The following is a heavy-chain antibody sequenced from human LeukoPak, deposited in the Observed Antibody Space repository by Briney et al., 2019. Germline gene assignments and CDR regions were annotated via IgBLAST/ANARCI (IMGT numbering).Heavy chain of an antibody. Sequence: GGSLRLSCAASGFTFSSYWMHWVRQAPGKGLVWVSRINSDGTSTTYADSVKGRFTISRDNAKNTLYLQMSSLRAEDTAVYYCAISMCSSTSCYMGGMDVWGQGNTVTVSS. CDR2: INSDGTST. CDR3: AISMCSSTSCYMGGMDV. D-gene: IGHD2-2*02. J-gene: IGHJ6*02. V-gene: IGHV3-74*01. CDR1: GFTFSSYW.